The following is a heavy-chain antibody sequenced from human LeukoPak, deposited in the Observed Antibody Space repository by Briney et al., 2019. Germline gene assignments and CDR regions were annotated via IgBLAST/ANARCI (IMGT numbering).Heavy chain of an antibody. J-gene: IGHJ5*02. CDR3: ARARGIAARPNWFDP. CDR1: GVSMGSGGYS. V-gene: IGHV4-30-2*01. CDR2: IYHSGSS. D-gene: IGHD6-6*01. Sequence: PSETLSLTCAVSGVSMGSGGYSWSWVRLPPGKGLEWIGYIYHSGSSYYNPSLKSRVTISVDRSKNQFSLKLSSVTAADTAVYYCARARGIAARPNWFDPWGQGTLVTVSS.